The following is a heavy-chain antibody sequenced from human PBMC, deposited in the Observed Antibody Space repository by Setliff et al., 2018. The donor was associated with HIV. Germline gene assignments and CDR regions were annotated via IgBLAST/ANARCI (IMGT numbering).Heavy chain of an antibody. V-gene: IGHV4-61*09. CDR2: VYTDGST. D-gene: IGHD6-13*01. CDR3: VSSWYWDCDF. J-gene: IGHJ4*02. CDR1: GGSISSGNYY. Sequence: SETLSLTCTVSGGSISSGNYYWSWIRVPAGKGLERIGHVYTDGSTNYNPSLNSRVTISVDMSKNQFSLKMNSLTAADTALYYCVSSWYWDCDFWGQGAQVTV.